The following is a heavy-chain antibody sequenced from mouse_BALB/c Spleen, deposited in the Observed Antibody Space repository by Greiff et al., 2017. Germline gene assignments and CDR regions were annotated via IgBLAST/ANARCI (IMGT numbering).Heavy chain of an antibody. CDR1: GFNIKDTY. CDR3: ARHRYDVGFAY. J-gene: IGHJ3*01. CDR2: IDPANGNT. V-gene: IGHV14-3*02. D-gene: IGHD2-14*01. Sequence: EVQLQQSGAELVKPGASVKLSCTASGFNIKDTYMHWVKQRPEQGLEWIGRIDPANGNTKYDPKFQGKATITADTSSNTAYLQLSSLTSEDTAVYYCARHRYDVGFAYWGQGTLVTVSA.